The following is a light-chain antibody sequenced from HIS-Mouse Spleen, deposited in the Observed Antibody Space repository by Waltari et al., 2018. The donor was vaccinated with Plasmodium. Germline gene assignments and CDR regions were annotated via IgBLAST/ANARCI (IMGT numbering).Light chain of an antibody. CDR2: EDS. Sequence: SYELTQPPSVSVSPGQTDRITCTGDALPKKYAYWYQQKLGQAPVLVIYEDSKRPSGIPERFSGSSSGTMATLTISGAQVEDEADYYCYSTDSSGNHRVFGGGTKLTVL. CDR1: ALPKKY. J-gene: IGLJ3*02. V-gene: IGLV3-10*01. CDR3: YSTDSSGNHRV.